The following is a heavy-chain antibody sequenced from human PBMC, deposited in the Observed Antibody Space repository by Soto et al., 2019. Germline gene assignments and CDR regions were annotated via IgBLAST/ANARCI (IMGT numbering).Heavy chain of an antibody. Sequence: SETLSLTCTVSGGSIKNYYWTWIRQPPGKGLEWIGYVYHTGSTNYNPSLKGRVTISIDTSKNQFSLKLNAVTAADTAVYYCARRTDTPNWLDPWGQGTLVTVSS. CDR3: ARRTDTPNWLDP. CDR2: VYHTGST. J-gene: IGHJ5*02. D-gene: IGHD1-1*01. CDR1: GGSIKNYY. V-gene: IGHV4-59*01.